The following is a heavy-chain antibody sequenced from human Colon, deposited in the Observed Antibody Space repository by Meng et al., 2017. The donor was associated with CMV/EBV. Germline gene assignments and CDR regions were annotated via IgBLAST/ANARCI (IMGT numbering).Heavy chain of an antibody. J-gene: IGHJ6*02. CDR3: TRHPGVRFLEWFGGMDV. V-gene: IGHV3-74*01. D-gene: IGHD3-3*01. CDR1: GFTFSTYW. CDR2: INTDGSRT. Sequence: GGSLRLSCAASGFTFSTYWMHWVRQAPGKGLVWVSRINTDGSRTNYADSVKGRFTSSRDNAKNTLYLQMSSLRAEDTAVYYCTRHPGVRFLEWFGGMDVWGQGTTVTVSS.